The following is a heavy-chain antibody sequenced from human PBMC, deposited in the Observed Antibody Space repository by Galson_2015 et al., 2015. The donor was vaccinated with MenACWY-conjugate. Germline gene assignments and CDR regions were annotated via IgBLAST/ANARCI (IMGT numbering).Heavy chain of an antibody. CDR2: INWNGDRT. CDR3: ARGVEQWLVRPSTHFDI. Sequence: SLRLSCAGSGFTFDDHGMYWVRQAPGKGLEWVSSINWNGDRTGYADSVKGRFTISRDNAENSLYLQMNSLRAEDTAFYHCARGVEQWLVRPSTHFDIWGQGTLLTVSS. J-gene: IGHJ3*02. V-gene: IGHV3-20*01. CDR1: GFTFDDHG. D-gene: IGHD6-19*01.